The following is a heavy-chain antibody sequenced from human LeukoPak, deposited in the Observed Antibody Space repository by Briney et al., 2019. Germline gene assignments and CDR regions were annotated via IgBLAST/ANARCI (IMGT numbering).Heavy chain of an antibody. D-gene: IGHD3-22*01. V-gene: IGHV4-4*09. CDR1: GGSISSYY. CDR3: ARHRMYYDSSGYYWFDP. J-gene: IGHJ5*02. CDR2: IYTSGST. Sequence: SETLSLTCTVSGGSISSYYWSWIRQPPGKGLEWIGYIYTSGSTNYNPSLKSRVTISVDTSKSQFSLKLSSVTAADTAVYYCARHRMYYDSSGYYWFDPWGQGTLVTVSS.